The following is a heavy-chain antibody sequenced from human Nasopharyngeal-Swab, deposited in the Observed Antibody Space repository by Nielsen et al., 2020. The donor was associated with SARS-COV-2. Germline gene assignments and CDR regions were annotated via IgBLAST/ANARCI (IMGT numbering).Heavy chain of an antibody. V-gene: IGHV4-59*08. Sequence: GSLRLSCTVSGGSISSYYWSWIRQPPGKGLEWIGYIYYSGSTNYNPSLKSRFTISVDTSKNQFSLKLSSVTAADTAVYYCARLVSDSSGYYYPHYYYYYMDVWGKGTTVTVS. CDR3: ARLVSDSSGYYYPHYYYYYMDV. D-gene: IGHD3-22*01. CDR1: GGSISSYY. J-gene: IGHJ6*03. CDR2: IYYSGST.